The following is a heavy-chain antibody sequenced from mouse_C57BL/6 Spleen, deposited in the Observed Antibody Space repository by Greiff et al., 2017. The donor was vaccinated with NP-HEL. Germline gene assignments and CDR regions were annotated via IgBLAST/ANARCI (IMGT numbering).Heavy chain of an antibody. CDR3: ARKDLSTGSSSLLDY. D-gene: IGHD1-1*01. V-gene: IGHV5-17*01. CDR2: ISSGSSTI. J-gene: IGHJ2*01. Sequence: DVHLVESGGGLVKPGGSLKLSCAASGFTFSDYGMHWVRQAPEKGLEWVAYISSGSSTIYYADTVKGRFTISRDNAKNTLFLQMTSLRSEDTAMYYCARKDLSTGSSSLLDYWGQGTTLTVSS. CDR1: GFTFSDYG.